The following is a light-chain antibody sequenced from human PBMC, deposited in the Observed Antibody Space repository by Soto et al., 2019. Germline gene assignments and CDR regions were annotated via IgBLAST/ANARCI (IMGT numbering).Light chain of an antibody. V-gene: IGKV3-15*01. Sequence: EIVMTQSPATLSVSPGERATLSCRASQSASNNLAWYQQKPGQAPRLLIYVASTRATGIPARFSGSGSGTEFTLTISSLQSEDFAVYYCQQYNKWPLTFGQGTNVEF. CDR3: QQYNKWPLT. CDR2: VAS. CDR1: QSASNN. J-gene: IGKJ1*01.